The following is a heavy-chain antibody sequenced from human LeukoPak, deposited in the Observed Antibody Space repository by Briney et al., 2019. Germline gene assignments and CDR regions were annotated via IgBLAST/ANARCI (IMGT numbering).Heavy chain of an antibody. V-gene: IGHV1-69*06. CDR2: IIPIFGTA. J-gene: IGHJ6*03. CDR1: GGTFSSYA. D-gene: IGHD5-18*01. Sequence: SVKVSCKASGGTFSSYAISWVRQAPGQGLEWMGGIIPIFGTANYAQKFQGRVTITADKSTSTAYMELSSLRSEDTAVYYCARDPGYLGYYYYMDVWGKGSTVTVSS. CDR3: ARDPGYLGYYYYMDV.